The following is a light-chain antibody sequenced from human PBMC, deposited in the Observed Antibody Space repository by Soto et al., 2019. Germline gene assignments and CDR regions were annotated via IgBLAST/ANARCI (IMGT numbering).Light chain of an antibody. CDR2: EVS. J-gene: IGLJ1*01. V-gene: IGLV2-14*01. CDR3: SSYTSSSTFYV. CDR1: SSDVGDYNF. Sequence: QSALTQPASVSGSPGQSITISCTGTSSDVGDYNFVSWYQQHPGIAPKLIIYEVSNRPSGVSNRFSGSKFGNTASLTISGLQAEDEANYYCSSYTSSSTFYVFGSGTKVTVL.